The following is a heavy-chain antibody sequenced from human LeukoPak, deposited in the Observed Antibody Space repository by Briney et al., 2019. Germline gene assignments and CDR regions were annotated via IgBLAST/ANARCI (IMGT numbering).Heavy chain of an antibody. Sequence: GGSLRLSCAASGFIFSTYYMNWVRQAPGKGLEWVGRIKSKTDGGTTDYAAPVKGRFTISRDDSKNTLYLQMNSLKTEDTAVYYCTTVRHYGSGSYYASDFDYWGQGTLVTVSS. V-gene: IGHV3-15*01. CDR1: GFIFSTYY. CDR3: TTVRHYGSGSYYASDFDY. CDR2: IKSKTDGGTT. J-gene: IGHJ4*02. D-gene: IGHD3-10*01.